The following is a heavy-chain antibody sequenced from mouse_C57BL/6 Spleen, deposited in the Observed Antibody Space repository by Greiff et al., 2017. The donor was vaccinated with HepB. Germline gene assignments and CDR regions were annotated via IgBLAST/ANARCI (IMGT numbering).Heavy chain of an antibody. J-gene: IGHJ2*01. Sequence: EVQRVESGGGLVQPKGSLKLSCAASGFSFNTYAMNWVRQAPGKGLEWVARIRSKSNNYATYYAESVKDRFTISRDDSKSMLYREMNNLKTEDTAMYYCVRHVYFDYWGQGTTLTVSS. V-gene: IGHV10-1*01. CDR2: IRSKSNNYAT. CDR1: GFSFNTYA. CDR3: VRHVYFDY.